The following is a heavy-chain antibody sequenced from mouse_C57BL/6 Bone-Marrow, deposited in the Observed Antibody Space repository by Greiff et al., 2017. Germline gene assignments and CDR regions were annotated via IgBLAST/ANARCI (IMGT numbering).Heavy chain of an antibody. Sequence: EVKLVESGGGLVQPGGSLKLSCAASGFTFSDYYMYWVRQTPEKRLEWVAYISNGGGSTYYPATVKGRFTISRDNAKNTLYLQMSRLKSEDTAMYYCARTTVVAHYYARDYWGQGTSVTVSS. J-gene: IGHJ4*01. V-gene: IGHV5-12*01. CDR3: ARTTVVAHYYARDY. CDR2: ISNGGGST. CDR1: GFTFSDYY. D-gene: IGHD1-1*01.